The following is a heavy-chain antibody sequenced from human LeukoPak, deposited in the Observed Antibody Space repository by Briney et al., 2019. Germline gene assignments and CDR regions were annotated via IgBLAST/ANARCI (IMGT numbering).Heavy chain of an antibody. Sequence: PGGSLRLSCAASGFTFDDYAMHWVRQAPGKGLEWVSGISWNSGSIGYADSVKGRFTISRDNAKNSLYLQMNSLRAEDTALYYCAKASNWNYVSVYFQHWGQGTLVTVSS. CDR3: AKASNWNYVSVYFQH. CDR1: GFTFDDYA. V-gene: IGHV3-9*01. J-gene: IGHJ1*01. CDR2: ISWNSGSI. D-gene: IGHD1-7*01.